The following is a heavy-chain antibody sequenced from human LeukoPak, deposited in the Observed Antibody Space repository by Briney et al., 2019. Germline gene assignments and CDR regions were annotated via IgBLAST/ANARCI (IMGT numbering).Heavy chain of an antibody. CDR2: INPNSGGT. CDR3: AKYYLEGRCFDY. CDR1: GYTFTYYY. V-gene: IGHV1-2*02. Sequence: GASVKVSCRASGYTFTYYYIHWVRQAPGQGLEWMGWINPNSGGTNYAQKFQGRVTMTRETSIRTVSMELSRLRSDDTAVYYCAKYYLEGRCFDYWGQGTLVIVSS. D-gene: IGHD2/OR15-2a*01. J-gene: IGHJ4*02.